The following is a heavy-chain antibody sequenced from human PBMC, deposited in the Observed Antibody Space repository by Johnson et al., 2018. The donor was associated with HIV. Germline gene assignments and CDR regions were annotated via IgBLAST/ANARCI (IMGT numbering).Heavy chain of an antibody. D-gene: IGHD4-17*01. Sequence: QMLLVESGGGVVQPGRSLRLSCAASGFTFSSYGMHWVRPAPGKGLEWVAVMSYDGSNKYYADSVKGRFTISRDNSKNTLYLQMNSLRAEDTAVYYCAREGTVSYGGAFDIWGQGTMVTVSS. CDR1: GFTFSSYG. V-gene: IGHV3-30*03. J-gene: IGHJ3*02. CDR3: AREGTVSYGGAFDI. CDR2: MSYDGSNK.